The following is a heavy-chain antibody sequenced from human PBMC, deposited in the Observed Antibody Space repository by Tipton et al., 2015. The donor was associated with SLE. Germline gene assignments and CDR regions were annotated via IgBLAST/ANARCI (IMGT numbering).Heavy chain of an antibody. D-gene: IGHD1-1*01. J-gene: IGHJ3*02. Sequence: LSLTCTVSGGSISSSSYYWGWIRQPPGKGLEWIGSIYYSGSTYYNPSLKSRVTISVDTSKNQFSLKLSSVTAADTAVYYCARDGKFPTAFDIWGQGTMVTVSS. CDR2: IYYSGST. CDR1: GGSISSSSYY. V-gene: IGHV4-39*07. CDR3: ARDGKFPTAFDI.